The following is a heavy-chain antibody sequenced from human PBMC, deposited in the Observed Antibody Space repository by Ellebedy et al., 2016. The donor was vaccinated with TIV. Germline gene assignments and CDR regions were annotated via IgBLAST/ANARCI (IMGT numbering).Heavy chain of an antibody. V-gene: IGHV1-8*01. CDR2: MNPNSGNT. CDR1: GYTFTSYD. J-gene: IGHJ4*02. CDR3: ARATGWYEVPFDY. Sequence: ASVKVSCKASGYTFTSYDINWVRQATGQGLEWMGWMNPNSGNTGYAQKFQGRVTMTRNTSISTAYMELSSLRSDDTAVYYCARATGWYEVPFDYWGQGTLVTVSS. D-gene: IGHD6-19*01.